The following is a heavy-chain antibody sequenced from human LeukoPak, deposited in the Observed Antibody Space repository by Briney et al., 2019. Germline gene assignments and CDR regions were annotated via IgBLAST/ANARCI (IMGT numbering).Heavy chain of an antibody. Sequence: GGSLRLSCAASGFIVSSNYMSWVRQAPGKGLEWVSVIYSGGATYYADSVKGRFTISRDNSKNMLYLQMNSLRAEDTAVYYCARDLLEWYFDYWGQGTLVTVSS. CDR2: IYSGGAT. CDR1: GFIVSSNY. J-gene: IGHJ4*02. CDR3: ARDLLEWYFDY. D-gene: IGHD3-3*01. V-gene: IGHV3-53*01.